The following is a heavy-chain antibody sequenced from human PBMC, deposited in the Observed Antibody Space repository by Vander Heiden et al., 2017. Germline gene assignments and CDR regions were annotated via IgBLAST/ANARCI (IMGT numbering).Heavy chain of an antibody. J-gene: IGHJ5*02. V-gene: IGHV4-39*01. CDR2: IYYSGST. D-gene: IGHD2-2*01. Sequence: QLQLQESGPGLVKPSETLSLTCTVSGCSISSSSSYWGWIRQPPGKGLEWIGSIYYSGSTYYNPSLKSRVTISVDTSKNQFSLKLSSVTAADTAVYYCARHDVYCSSTSCYPNWFDPWGQGTLVTVSS. CDR3: ARHDVYCSSTSCYPNWFDP. CDR1: GCSISSSSSY.